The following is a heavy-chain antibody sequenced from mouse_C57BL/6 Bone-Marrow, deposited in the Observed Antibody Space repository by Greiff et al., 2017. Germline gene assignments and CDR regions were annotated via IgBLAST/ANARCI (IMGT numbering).Heavy chain of an antibody. CDR3: ARWLLFYYAMDY. Sequence: QVQLQQPGAELVKPGAPVKLSCKASGYTFTSYWMHWVKQRPGQGLEWIGMIHPNSGSTNYNEKFKSKATLTVDKSSSTAYMQLSSLTSEDSAVYYCARWLLFYYAMDYWGQGTSVTVSS. D-gene: IGHD2-3*01. J-gene: IGHJ4*01. V-gene: IGHV1-64*01. CDR1: GYTFTSYW. CDR2: IHPNSGST.